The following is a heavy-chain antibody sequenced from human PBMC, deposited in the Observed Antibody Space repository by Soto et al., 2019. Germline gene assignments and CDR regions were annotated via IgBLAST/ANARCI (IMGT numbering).Heavy chain of an antibody. V-gene: IGHV4-31*03. J-gene: IGHJ5*02. Sequence: SETLSLTCTVSGGSISSGGYYWSWIRQHPVKGLERIAYIYYSGSTYYNPSLKSRVSISLDTSKTQFSLKLSSVTAADTAVYYCARVRAGFFWSGRRDNWFDPWGQGTLVTVSS. D-gene: IGHD3-3*01. CDR2: IYYSGST. CDR1: GGSISSGGYY. CDR3: ARVRAGFFWSGRRDNWFDP.